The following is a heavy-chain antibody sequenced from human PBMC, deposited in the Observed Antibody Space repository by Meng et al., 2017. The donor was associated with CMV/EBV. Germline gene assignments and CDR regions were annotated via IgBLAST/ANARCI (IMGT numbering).Heavy chain of an antibody. Sequence: GESLKISCAASGFTFSSYSMNWVRQAPGKGLEWVSSISSSSSYIYYADPVKGRFTISRDNAKNSLYLQMNSLRAEDTAVYYCARDGRQQLDFDYWGQGTLVTVSS. J-gene: IGHJ4*02. D-gene: IGHD6-13*01. V-gene: IGHV3-21*01. CDR2: ISSSSSYI. CDR1: GFTFSSYS. CDR3: ARDGRQQLDFDY.